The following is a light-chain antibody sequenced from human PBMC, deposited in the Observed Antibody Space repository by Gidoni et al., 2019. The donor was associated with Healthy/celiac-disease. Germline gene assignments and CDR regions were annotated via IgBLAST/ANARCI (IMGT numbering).Light chain of an antibody. CDR1: QSISNW. CDR3: QQYDSYPLT. Sequence: DIQMTQSPSTLSASVGDRITITCRASQSISNWLAWYQQKLGKAPTLLIYKASSLESGVPSRFSASGSGTEFTLTISSLQPDDFATYYCQQYDSYPLTFGGGTKVEI. CDR2: KAS. J-gene: IGKJ4*01. V-gene: IGKV1-5*03.